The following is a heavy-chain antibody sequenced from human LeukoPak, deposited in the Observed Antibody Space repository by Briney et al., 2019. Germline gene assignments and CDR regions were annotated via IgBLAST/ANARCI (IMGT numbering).Heavy chain of an antibody. CDR1: GFTFSSYW. J-gene: IGHJ4*02. Sequence: PGGSLRLSCIASGFTFSSYWMSWVRQAPGGGLEWVANIKEDGSEKYYVDSVKGRFTISRDNAKISLYLQMNRLRAEDTAVYYCASPIWWAAVAGTPLDYWGQGTLVTVSS. CDR2: IKEDGSEK. D-gene: IGHD6-19*01. CDR3: ASPIWWAAVAGTPLDY. V-gene: IGHV3-7*05.